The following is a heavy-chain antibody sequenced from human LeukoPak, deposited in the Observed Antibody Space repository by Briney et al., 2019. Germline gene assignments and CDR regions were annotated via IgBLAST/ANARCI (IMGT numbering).Heavy chain of an antibody. J-gene: IGHJ4*02. D-gene: IGHD3-22*01. CDR3: ATSYYYDSSGRLPADY. Sequence: ASVKVSCKASGYTFTSYDINWVRQATGQGLEWMGWMNPNSGNTGYAQKFQGRVTMTRNTSISTAYMELSSLRSEDTAVYYCATSYYYDSSGRLPADYWGQGTLVTVSS. CDR2: MNPNSGNT. CDR1: GYTFTSYD. V-gene: IGHV1-8*01.